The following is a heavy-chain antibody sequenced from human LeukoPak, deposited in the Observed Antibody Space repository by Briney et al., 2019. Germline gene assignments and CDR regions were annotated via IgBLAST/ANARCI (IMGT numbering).Heavy chain of an antibody. CDR3: ARGYSYYYYYMDV. CDR1: GGSISSSSYY. D-gene: IGHD5-18*01. J-gene: IGHJ6*03. Sequence: SETLSLTCTVSGGSISSSSYYWGWIRQPPEKGLEWIGYIYYSGSTNYNPSLKSRVTISVDTSKNQFSLKLSSVTAADTAVYYCARGYSYYYYYMDVWGKGNTVTVSS. CDR2: IYYSGST. V-gene: IGHV4-61*05.